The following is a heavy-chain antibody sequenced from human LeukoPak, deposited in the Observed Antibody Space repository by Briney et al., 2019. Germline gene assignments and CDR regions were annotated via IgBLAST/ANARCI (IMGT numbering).Heavy chain of an antibody. D-gene: IGHD2-2*01. CDR2: IKQDGSAK. V-gene: IGHV3-7*01. CDR1: GFTFSSYW. Sequence: GGSLRLSCAASGFTFSSYWMSWVRQAPGKGLEWVANIKQDGSAKYYVDSVKGRFTLSRDNAKNSLSLQMNSLRAEDTAVYYCARLPAYCSSTSCYYDYWGQGTLVTVSS. CDR3: ARLPAYCSSTSCYYDY. J-gene: IGHJ4*02.